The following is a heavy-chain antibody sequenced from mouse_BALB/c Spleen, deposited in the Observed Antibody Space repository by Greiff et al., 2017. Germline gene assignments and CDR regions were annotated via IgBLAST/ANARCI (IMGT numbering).Heavy chain of an antibody. CDR3: TYYGSSYEGYYAMDY. D-gene: IGHD1-1*01. CDR2: IYPGNSDT. CDR1: GYTFTSYW. J-gene: IGHJ4*01. Sequence: EVQLQQSGTVLARPGASVKMSCKASGYTFTSYWMHWVKQRPGQGLEWIGAIYPGNSDTSYNQKFKGKAKLTAVTSTSTAYMELSSLTNEDSAVYYCTYYGSSYEGYYAMDYWGQGTSVTVSS. V-gene: IGHV1-5*01.